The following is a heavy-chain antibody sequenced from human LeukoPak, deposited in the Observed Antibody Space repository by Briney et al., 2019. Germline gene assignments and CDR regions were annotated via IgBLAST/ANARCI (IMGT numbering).Heavy chain of an antibody. V-gene: IGHV1-2*02. J-gene: IGHJ5*02. D-gene: IGHD5-12*01. CDR1: GYTFTDSY. Sequence: ASVKVSCKASGYTFTDSYIHWVRQAPGQGLEWMGWSNPNSGGTKYAQKFQGRVTMTTDTSISTAYKEMSRLTSDDTAVYYCARDAHNGYEFHDWFDPWGQGALVTVSS. CDR2: SNPNSGGT. CDR3: ARDAHNGYEFHDWFDP.